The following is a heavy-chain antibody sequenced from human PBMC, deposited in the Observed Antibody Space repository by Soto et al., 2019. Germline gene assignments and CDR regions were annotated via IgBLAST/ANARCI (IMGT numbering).Heavy chain of an antibody. J-gene: IGHJ6*02. V-gene: IGHV3-30-3*01. D-gene: IGHD3-3*01. CDR2: ISYDESNK. Sequence: QVQLVESGGGVVQPGRSLRLSCAASGFTFRSYAMHWVRQLPGKGLEWVAVISYDESNKYYVDSVKGRFTISRDNSKNTLYLQMNSLRAEDTAVYYCARDRDTIFRGYYYPMDVWGQGTTVTVSS. CDR1: GFTFRSYA. CDR3: ARDRDTIFRGYYYPMDV.